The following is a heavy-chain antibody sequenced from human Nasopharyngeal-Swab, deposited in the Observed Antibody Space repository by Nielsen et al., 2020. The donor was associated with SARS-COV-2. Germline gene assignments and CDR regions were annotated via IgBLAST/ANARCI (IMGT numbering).Heavy chain of an antibody. Sequence: GSLRLSCAVYGGSFSGYYWSWIRQPPGKGLEWIGDINHSGSTNYNPSLKIRVTISVDTSKNQFSLKLSSVTAADTAVYYCASRYKDSSGYYYWFDPWGQGTLVTVSS. CDR1: GGSFSGYY. CDR3: ASRYKDSSGYYYWFDP. CDR2: INHSGST. J-gene: IGHJ5*02. V-gene: IGHV4-34*01. D-gene: IGHD3-22*01.